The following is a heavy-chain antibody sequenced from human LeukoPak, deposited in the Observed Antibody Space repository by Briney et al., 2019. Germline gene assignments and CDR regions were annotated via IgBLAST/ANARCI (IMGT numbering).Heavy chain of an antibody. CDR2: IYSGGST. CDR1: GFTVSSNY. D-gene: IGHD3-22*01. J-gene: IGHJ4*02. CDR3: ARGDYYDSSGCRLDY. Sequence: GGSLRLSCAASGFTVSSNYMSWVRQAPGKGLEWVSVIYSGGSTYYADSVKGRFTISRDNSKNTLYLQMNSLRAEDTAVYYCARGDYYDSSGCRLDYWGQGTLVTVSS. V-gene: IGHV3-53*01.